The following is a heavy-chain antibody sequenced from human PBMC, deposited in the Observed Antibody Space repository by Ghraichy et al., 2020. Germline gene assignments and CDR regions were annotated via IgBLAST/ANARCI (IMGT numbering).Heavy chain of an antibody. CDR1: GGSISSYY. Sequence: SETLSLTCTVSGGSISSYYWSWIRQPPGKGLEWIGYIYYSGSTNYNPSLKSRVTISVDTSKNQFALKLSSVTAADTAVYYCARDSPPYYYGSGGDYKYYYHGMDVGRQATTLTVSS. J-gene: IGHJ6*02. CDR3: ARDSPPYYYGSGGDYKYYYHGMDV. CDR2: IYYSGST. D-gene: IGHD3-10*01. V-gene: IGHV4-59*01.